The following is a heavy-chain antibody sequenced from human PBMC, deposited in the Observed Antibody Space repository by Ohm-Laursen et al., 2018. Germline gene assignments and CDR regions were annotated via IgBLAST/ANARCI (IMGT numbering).Heavy chain of an antibody. Sequence: SLRLSCSASGFTFDDYAMHWVRQAPGKGLEWVSGISWKSGSIGYADSVKGRFTISRDNAKNSLYLQMNNLRAEDTALYYCAKEIGGGSGSYGAFDIWGQGTMVTVSS. CDR2: ISWKSGSI. J-gene: IGHJ3*02. V-gene: IGHV3-9*01. CDR1: GFTFDDYA. D-gene: IGHD3-10*01. CDR3: AKEIGGGSGSYGAFDI.